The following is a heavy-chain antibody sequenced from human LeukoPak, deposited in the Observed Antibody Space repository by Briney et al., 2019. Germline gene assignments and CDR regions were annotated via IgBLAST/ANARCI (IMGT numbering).Heavy chain of an antibody. CDR3: ARDNEGEDYDFWSGYYNNWFDP. V-gene: IGHV1-69*06. J-gene: IGHJ5*02. CDR2: IIPIFGTV. Sequence: ASVKVSCKASGVTVITYAISWVRQAPGQGLEWMGRIIPIFGTVKYAQKFQGRVTITADKSTNTAYMELSSVRSEDTAVYYCARDNEGEDYDFWSGYYNNWFDPWGQGTLVTVSS. D-gene: IGHD3-3*01. CDR1: GVTVITYA.